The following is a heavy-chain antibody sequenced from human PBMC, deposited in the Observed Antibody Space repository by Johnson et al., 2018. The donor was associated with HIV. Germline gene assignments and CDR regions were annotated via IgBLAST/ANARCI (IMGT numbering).Heavy chain of an antibody. V-gene: IGHV3-30*04. CDR2: ISYDGSNK. J-gene: IGHJ3*02. Sequence: QVLLVESGGGVVQPGRSLRLSCAASGFTFSSYAMHWVRQAPGKGLEWVAVISYDGSNKYYADSVKGRFTISRDNSKNTLYLQMNSLRAEDTAVYYCARRGYSSSGGAVDIWGQGTMVTVSS. CDR3: ARRGYSSSGGAVDI. CDR1: GFTFSSYA. D-gene: IGHD6-6*01.